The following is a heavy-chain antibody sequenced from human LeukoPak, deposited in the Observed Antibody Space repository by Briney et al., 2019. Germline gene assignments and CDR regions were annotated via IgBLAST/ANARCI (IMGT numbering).Heavy chain of an antibody. CDR1: GFTFSSYA. J-gene: IGHJ4*02. V-gene: IGHV3-23*01. CDR3: AKGGRLRISRPDY. Sequence: PGGSLRLSCAASGFTFSSYAMSWVRQAPGKGLEWVSAISGSGGSTYYADSVKGRFTISRDNSKNTLYLQTNSLRAEDTAVYYCAKGGRLRISRPDYWGQGTLVTVSS. CDR2: ISGSGGST. D-gene: IGHD5-12*01.